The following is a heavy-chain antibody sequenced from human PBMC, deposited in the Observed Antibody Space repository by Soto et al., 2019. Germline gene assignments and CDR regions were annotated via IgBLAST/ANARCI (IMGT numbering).Heavy chain of an antibody. CDR3: ARDLGGWPDY. V-gene: IGHV4-39*02. CDR2: IYYSGST. CDR1: GGSISSSSFH. J-gene: IGHJ4*02. D-gene: IGHD6-19*01. Sequence: SETLSLTCTVSGGSISSSSFHWGWIRQPPGKGLEWIGSIYYSGSTYYSPSLKSRVTISVDTSKNQFSLKLSSVTAADTAVYYCARDLGGWPDYEGQLTLVTVSS.